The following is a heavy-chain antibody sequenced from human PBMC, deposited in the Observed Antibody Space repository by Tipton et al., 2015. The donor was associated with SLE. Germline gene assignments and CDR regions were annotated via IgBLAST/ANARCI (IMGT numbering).Heavy chain of an antibody. J-gene: IGHJ2*01. CDR3: AKGIAVAGTGCYFDL. Sequence: RSLRLSCAASGFTFSSYGMHWVRQAPGKGLEWVAMIWYDGSNKYYADSVKGRFTISRDNSKNTLYLQMNSLRAEDTAVYYCAKGIAVAGTGCYFDLWGRGTLVTVSS. V-gene: IGHV3-33*06. D-gene: IGHD6-19*01. CDR1: GFTFSSYG. CDR2: IWYDGSNK.